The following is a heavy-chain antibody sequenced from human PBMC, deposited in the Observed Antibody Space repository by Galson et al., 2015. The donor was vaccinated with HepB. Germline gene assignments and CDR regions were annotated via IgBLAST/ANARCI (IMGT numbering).Heavy chain of an antibody. V-gene: IGHV3-21*01. Sequence: SLRLSCAASGFTFSSYSMNWVRQAPGKGLEWVSSISSSSSYIYYADSVKGRFTISRDNAKNSLYLQMNSLRAEDTAVYDCARDKRWLQLGMDVWGQGTTVTVSS. J-gene: IGHJ6*02. D-gene: IGHD5-24*01. CDR1: GFTFSSYS. CDR3: ARDKRWLQLGMDV. CDR2: ISSSSSYI.